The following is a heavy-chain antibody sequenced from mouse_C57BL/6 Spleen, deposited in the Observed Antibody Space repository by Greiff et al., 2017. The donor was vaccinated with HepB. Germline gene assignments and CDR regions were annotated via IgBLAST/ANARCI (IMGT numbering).Heavy chain of an antibody. CDR1: GYTFTSYW. Sequence: VKLQQPGAELVKPGASVKLSCKASGYTFTSYWMHWVKQRPGQGLEWIGMIHPNSGSTNYNEKFKSKATLTVDKSSSTAYMQLSSLTSEDSAVYYCARYSPLLWYFDVWGTGTTVTVSS. CDR3: ARYSPLLWYFDV. J-gene: IGHJ1*03. V-gene: IGHV1-64*01. CDR2: IHPNSGST. D-gene: IGHD6-1*01.